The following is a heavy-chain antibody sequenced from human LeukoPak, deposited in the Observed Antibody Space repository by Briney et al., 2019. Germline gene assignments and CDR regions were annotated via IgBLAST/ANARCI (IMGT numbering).Heavy chain of an antibody. J-gene: IGHJ3*02. CDR3: ARVGDSSNSDAFDI. CDR2: IYYSGST. V-gene: IGHV4-59*01. Sequence: SETLSLTCTVSGGSIGSYYWSWIRQPPGKGLEWIGYIYYSGSTNYNPSLKSRVTISVDTSKNQFSLKLSSVTAADTAVYYCARVGDSSNSDAFDIWGQGTMVTVSS. D-gene: IGHD3-22*01. CDR1: GGSIGSYY.